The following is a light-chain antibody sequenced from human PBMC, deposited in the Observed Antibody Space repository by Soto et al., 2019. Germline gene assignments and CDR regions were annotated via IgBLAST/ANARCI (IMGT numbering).Light chain of an antibody. Sequence: QSALTQPPSASGFPGQSVTISCTGTSSDVGGYNYVSWYQQHPGKAPKLMIYEVNNRPSGVPDRFSGSKSGNTASLTVSGLQTEDEADYYCSSYADTNNLVFGGGTK. CDR3: SSYADTNNLV. CDR2: EVN. V-gene: IGLV2-8*01. CDR1: SSDVGGYNY. J-gene: IGLJ2*01.